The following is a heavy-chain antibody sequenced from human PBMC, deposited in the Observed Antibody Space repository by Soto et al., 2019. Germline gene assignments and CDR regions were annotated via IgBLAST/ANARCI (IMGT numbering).Heavy chain of an antibody. Sequence: ASVKVSCKASGGTFSSYAISWVRQAPGQGLEWMGGIIPIFGTANYAQKFQGRVTITADESTSTAYMELSSLRSEDTAVYYCARQSGYDFWSGYLRLSWFDPWGQG. CDR2: IIPIFGTA. D-gene: IGHD3-3*01. V-gene: IGHV1-69*13. J-gene: IGHJ5*02. CDR3: ARQSGYDFWSGYLRLSWFDP. CDR1: GGTFSSYA.